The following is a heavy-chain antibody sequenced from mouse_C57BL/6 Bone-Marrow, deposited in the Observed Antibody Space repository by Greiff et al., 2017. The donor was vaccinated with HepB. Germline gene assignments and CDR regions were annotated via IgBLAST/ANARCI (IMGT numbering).Heavy chain of an antibody. CDR3: ARCDGYVYYVDY. CDR2: IYPRSGNT. V-gene: IGHV1-81*01. CDR1: GYTFTSYG. Sequence: VQLQQSGAELARPGASVKLSCKASGYTFTSYGISWVKQRTGQGLEWIGEIYPRSGNTYYNEKFKGKATLTADKSSSTAYMELRSLTSEDAAVYFCARCDGYVYYVDYWGQGTTLTVSS. J-gene: IGHJ2*01. D-gene: IGHD2-3*01.